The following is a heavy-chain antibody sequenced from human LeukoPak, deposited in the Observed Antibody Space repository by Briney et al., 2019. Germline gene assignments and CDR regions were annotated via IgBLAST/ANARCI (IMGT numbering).Heavy chain of an antibody. CDR2: IIPIFGTA. CDR3: AREGCSSTSCNFNWFDP. CDR1: GGTFSSYT. D-gene: IGHD2-2*01. V-gene: IGHV1-69*13. J-gene: IGHJ5*02. Sequence: SVKVSCKASGGTFSSYTISWVRQAPGQGLEWMGGIIPIFGTANYAQKFQGRVTITADESTSTAYMELSSLRSEDTAVYYCAREGCSSTSCNFNWFDPWGQGTLVTVSS.